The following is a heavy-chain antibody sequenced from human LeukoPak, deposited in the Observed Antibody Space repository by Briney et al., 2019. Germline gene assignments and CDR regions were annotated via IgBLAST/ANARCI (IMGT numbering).Heavy chain of an antibody. CDR2: VSGGGETT. J-gene: IGHJ1*01. V-gene: IGHV3-23*01. CDR1: GFTFSSNA. Sequence: GGSLRLSCAATGFTFSSNAMSWVRQAPGKGLEWVSAVSGGGETTYYADSVKGRFTILRDNSKNTLCLQMNSLRAEDTAVYYCARSTTSYCSSTSGDHWGQGTLVTVSS. CDR3: ARSTTSYCSSTSGDH. D-gene: IGHD2-2*01.